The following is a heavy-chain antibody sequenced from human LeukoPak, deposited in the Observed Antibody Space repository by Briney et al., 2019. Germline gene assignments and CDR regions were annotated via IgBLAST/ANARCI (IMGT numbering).Heavy chain of an antibody. CDR2: INPNSGGT. D-gene: IGHD6-25*01. Sequence: GASVKVSCKASGYTFTGYYMHWVRQAPGQGLEWMGWINPNSGGTNYAQKFQGWVTMTRDTSISTAYMELSRLRSDDTAVYYCARSVQRGPYPYYYYYYMDVWGKGTTVTVSS. V-gene: IGHV1-2*04. CDR1: GYTFTGYY. J-gene: IGHJ6*03. CDR3: ARSVQRGPYPYYYYYYMDV.